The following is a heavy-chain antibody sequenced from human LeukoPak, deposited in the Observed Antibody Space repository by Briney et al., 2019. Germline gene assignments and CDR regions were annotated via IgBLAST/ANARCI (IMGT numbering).Heavy chain of an antibody. D-gene: IGHD3-3*01. Sequence: PSETLSLTCTVSGGSISSGDYYWSWIRQPPGKGLEWIGYIYYSGSTYYNPSLKSRVTISVDTSKNQLSLNLHSVTAADTAVYYCAGDYGNYEGTSDVWGQGTLVTVSS. CDR3: AGDYGNYEGTSDV. CDR2: IYYSGST. V-gene: IGHV4-30-4*02. J-gene: IGHJ3*01. CDR1: GGSISSGDYY.